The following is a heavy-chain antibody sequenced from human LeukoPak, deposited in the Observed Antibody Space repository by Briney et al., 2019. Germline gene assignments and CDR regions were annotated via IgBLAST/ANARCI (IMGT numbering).Heavy chain of an antibody. CDR2: IYYSGST. J-gene: IGHJ4*02. D-gene: IGHD4-17*01. CDR1: GGSISSSSYY. Sequence: PSETLSLTCTVSGGSISSSSYYWGWIRQPPGKGLEWIGSIYYSGSTYYNPSLKSRVTISVDTSKNQFSLKLSSVTAADTAVYYCARRAQDIYGDDPPYYFDYWGQGTLVTVSS. CDR3: ARRAQDIYGDDPPYYFDY. V-gene: IGHV4-39*01.